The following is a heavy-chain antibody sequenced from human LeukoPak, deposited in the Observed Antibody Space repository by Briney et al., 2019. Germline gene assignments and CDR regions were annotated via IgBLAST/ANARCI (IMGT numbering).Heavy chain of an antibody. V-gene: IGHV4-61*09. CDR3: ARDRFDPGAVDI. CDR2: IYTSGST. CDR1: GGSISSGRYY. J-gene: IGHJ3*02. Sequence: SQTLSLTCTVSGGSISSGRYYWSWIRQPAGKGLEWIGHIYTSGSTNYNPSLKSRVTISVDTSKNQFSLKLSSVPAADTAVYYCARDRFDPGAVDIWGQGTMVTVSS. D-gene: IGHD3-10*01.